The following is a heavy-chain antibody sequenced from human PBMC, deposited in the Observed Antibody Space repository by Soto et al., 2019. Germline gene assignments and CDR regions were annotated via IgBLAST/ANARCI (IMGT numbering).Heavy chain of an antibody. Sequence: QVKLVQSGAEVKKPGASVKVSCKASGYTFTNFGISWVRQAPGQGLEWMGWISAYNGNTNYAQKFQGRVTITTDTSTSTAYMALRSLRSDDRAVYYFARGGTPIDYWGQGTLVTVS. CDR2: ISAYNGNT. D-gene: IGHD3-16*01. J-gene: IGHJ4*02. CDR1: GYTFTNFG. CDR3: ARGGTPIDY. V-gene: IGHV1-18*01.